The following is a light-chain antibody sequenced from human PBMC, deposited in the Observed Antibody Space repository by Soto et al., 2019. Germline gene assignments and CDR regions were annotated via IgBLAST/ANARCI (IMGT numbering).Light chain of an antibody. V-gene: IGLV6-57*01. Sequence: NFMLTQPHSVSESPRKTVTISCTRSSGSIASKYVQWYQQRPGSSPTTVIYEDKQRPSGVPERFSGSIDSSSNSASLTISGLKTEDEADYYCQSYDSSTVVFGGGTKLTVL. CDR3: QSYDSSTVV. CDR2: EDK. CDR1: SGSIASKY. J-gene: IGLJ2*01.